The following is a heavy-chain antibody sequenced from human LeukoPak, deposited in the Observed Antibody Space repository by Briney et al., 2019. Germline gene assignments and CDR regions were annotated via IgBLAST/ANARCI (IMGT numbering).Heavy chain of an antibody. Sequence: GGSLRLSWAASGFTFSSYGMHWVRQAPGKGLEWVAVISYDGSNKYYADSVKGRFTISRDNSKNTLYLQMNSLRAEDTAVYYCAGGYSYGLHYWGQGTLVTVSS. D-gene: IGHD5-18*01. V-gene: IGHV3-30*03. J-gene: IGHJ4*02. CDR3: AGGYSYGLHY. CDR2: ISYDGSNK. CDR1: GFTFSSYG.